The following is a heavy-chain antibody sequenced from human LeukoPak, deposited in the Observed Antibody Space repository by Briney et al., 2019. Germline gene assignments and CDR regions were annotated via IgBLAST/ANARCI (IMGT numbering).Heavy chain of an antibody. CDR1: GFTFSSHW. V-gene: IGHV3-7*04. CDR2: LKEDGSEE. J-gene: IGHJ4*02. Sequence: GGSLRLSCAASGFTFSSHWMAWVRQAPGKGLEWVANLKEDGSEEYYVDSVKGRFTISRDNAKNSLYLQMNSLGGDDTAVYYCARGVYYFDYWGQGTLVTVSS. CDR3: ARGVYYFDY.